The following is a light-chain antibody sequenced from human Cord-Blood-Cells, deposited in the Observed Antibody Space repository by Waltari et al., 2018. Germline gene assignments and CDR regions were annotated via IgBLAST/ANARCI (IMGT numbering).Light chain of an antibody. Sequence: QSALTQPASVSGSPGQSITISCTGTSSDVGGYNYVSWYQQHPGKAPKLMIYDVSKRPSGVSNRFSGSKSGNTASLTISGRQAEDEADYYCCSYAGSSTWVFGGGTKLTVL. CDR1: SSDVGGYNY. CDR2: DVS. CDR3: CSYAGSSTWV. V-gene: IGLV2-23*02. J-gene: IGLJ3*02.